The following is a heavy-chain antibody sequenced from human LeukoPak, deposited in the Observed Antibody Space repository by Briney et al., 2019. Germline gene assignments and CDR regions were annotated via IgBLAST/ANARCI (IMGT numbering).Heavy chain of an antibody. J-gene: IGHJ4*02. CDR2: ISSSGSTI. D-gene: IGHD3-22*01. CDR1: GFTFSSYE. Sequence: GGSLRLSCAASGFTFSSYEMNWVRQAPGKGLEWVSYISSSGSTIYYADSVKGRFTISRDNAKNTLYLQMNSLRAEDTAVYYCAIHSNYYDSSGYYYRVYWGQGTLVTVSS. CDR3: AIHSNYYDSSGYYYRVY. V-gene: IGHV3-48*03.